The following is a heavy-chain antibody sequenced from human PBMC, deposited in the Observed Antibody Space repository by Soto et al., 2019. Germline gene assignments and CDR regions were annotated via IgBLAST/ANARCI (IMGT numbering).Heavy chain of an antibody. V-gene: IGHV1-69*01. CDR2: IVPIFGTR. J-gene: IGHJ6*02. Sequence: QVQRVQSGAEVKKPGSSVKVSCKISGGTFSRYSISWVRQAPGQGLEWMGGIVPIFGTRNYAQKFQDRVTSTTDESATTAHMELSNLRSEDTAVYYCARPYEGGYSSNHHYYYALDVWGQGTAVTVSS. CDR1: GGTFSRYS. D-gene: IGHD3-22*01. CDR3: ARPYEGGYSSNHHYYYALDV.